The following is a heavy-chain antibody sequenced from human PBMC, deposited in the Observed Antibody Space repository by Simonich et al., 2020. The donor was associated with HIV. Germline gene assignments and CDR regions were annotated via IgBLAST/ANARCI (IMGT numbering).Heavy chain of an antibody. V-gene: IGHV4-34*01. CDR3: ARGFYQRLYYFDY. CDR1: GGSFSGYY. D-gene: IGHD2-2*01. CDR2: INHSGST. J-gene: IGHJ4*02. Sequence: QVQLQQWGAGLLKPSETLSLPCAVYGGSFSGYYWSWIHQPPGKGLGWIGEINHSGSTNYNPSLKSRVTISVDTSKNQFSLKLSSVTAADTAVYYWARGFYQRLYYFDYWGQGTLVTVSS.